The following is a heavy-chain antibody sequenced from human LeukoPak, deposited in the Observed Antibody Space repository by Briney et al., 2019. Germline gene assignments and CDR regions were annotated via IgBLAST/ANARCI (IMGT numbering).Heavy chain of an antibody. CDR2: IYYSGST. D-gene: IGHD2/OR15-2a*01. CDR3: ARERIARYYLDY. V-gene: IGHV4-39*06. CDR1: GGSISIDSYY. J-gene: IGHJ4*02. Sequence: PESLSLTRTVPGGSISIDSYYCAWIRQPPGKGLEWSGTIYYSGSTYDNPSLKSRVTISQDTSKNEFPLNLSSVTAADTAVYYCARERIARYYLDYWGQGTLVTVSS.